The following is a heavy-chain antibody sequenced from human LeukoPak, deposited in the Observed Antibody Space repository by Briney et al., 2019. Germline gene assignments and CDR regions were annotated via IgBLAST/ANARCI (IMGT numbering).Heavy chain of an antibody. CDR3: ARDVFSLGDS. D-gene: IGHD5/OR15-5a*01. Sequence: GGSLRLSCAASGFAFTNYGMHWVRQAPGKGLVWVSHINHDGSLRNYADSVQGRFTVSRDIAKNTLYLHMNSLGADDTATYYCARDVFSLGDSWGQGTLVTVSS. V-gene: IGHV3-74*01. J-gene: IGHJ4*02. CDR1: GFAFTNYG. CDR2: INHDGSLR.